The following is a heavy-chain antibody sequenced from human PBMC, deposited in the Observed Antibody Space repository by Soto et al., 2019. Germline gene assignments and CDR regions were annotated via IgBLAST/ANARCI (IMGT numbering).Heavy chain of an antibody. J-gene: IGHJ4*02. CDR3: AKASVWYPYFDS. CDR2: ITYTGVST. D-gene: IGHD6-13*01. V-gene: IGHV3-23*01. CDR1: TFSSNS. Sequence: TFSSNSLSWVRQAPGKGLEWVSSITYTGVSTYYADSVKGRFTISRDNSKDTLYLQMNSLRAEDTAVYYCAKASVWYPYFDSWGQGTLVTVSS.